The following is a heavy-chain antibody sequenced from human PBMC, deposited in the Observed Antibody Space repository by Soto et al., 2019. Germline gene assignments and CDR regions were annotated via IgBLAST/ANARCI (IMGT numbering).Heavy chain of an antibody. V-gene: IGHV1-69*06. CDR3: AREGQEMALIWFDY. CDR1: GDSSSVYP. D-gene: IGHD2-21*01. Sequence: SVKVSCKASGDSSSVYPISWVRQAPGHGLEWIGGMMPIIGSTNYAQKFQGRVTITADTSPTTVYMELSGLKSDDTAVYYCAREGQEMALIWFDYWGEGNLVTVSS. CDR2: MMPIIGST. J-gene: IGHJ4*02.